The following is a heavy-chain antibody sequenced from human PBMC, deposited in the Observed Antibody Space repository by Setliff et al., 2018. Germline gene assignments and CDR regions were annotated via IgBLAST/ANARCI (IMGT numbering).Heavy chain of an antibody. Sequence: QAGGSLRLSCAASGFTFSSYSMNWVRQAPGKGLEWVSYISSSSSTIYYADSVKGRFTISRDNAKNSLYLQMNSLRAEDTAVYYCARASGTFYYDSSQNFDYWGQGTLVTVSS. CDR1: GFTFSSYS. V-gene: IGHV3-48*01. D-gene: IGHD3-22*01. J-gene: IGHJ4*02. CDR3: ARASGTFYYDSSQNFDY. CDR2: ISSSSSTI.